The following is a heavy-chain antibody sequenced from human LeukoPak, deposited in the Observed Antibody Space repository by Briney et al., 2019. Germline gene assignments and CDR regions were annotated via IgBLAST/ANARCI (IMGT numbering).Heavy chain of an antibody. CDR2: ISGSGGDT. D-gene: IGHD6-19*01. CDR3: AASSLIAVAGTDY. Sequence: GGSLRLSCAASGFTFSNYAMSWVRQAPGKGLEWVSAISGSGGDTYYADSVKGRFTISRDNSKNTLYLQMNSLRAEDTVVYYCAASSLIAVAGTDYWGQGTLVTVSS. V-gene: IGHV3-23*01. J-gene: IGHJ4*02. CDR1: GFTFSNYA.